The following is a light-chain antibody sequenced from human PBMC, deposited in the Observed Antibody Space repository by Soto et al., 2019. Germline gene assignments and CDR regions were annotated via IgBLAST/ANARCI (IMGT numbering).Light chain of an antibody. Sequence: DSQMTQSPSSLSASVGDRVTITCRASQNISSYLNWYQQKPGKAPKLLIYAASTLQSGVPSRFSGSGSGTDFTLTINSLQPEDFASYHCQQSNSIPFTFGQGTKLEIK. CDR1: QNISSY. V-gene: IGKV1-39*01. CDR2: AAS. CDR3: QQSNSIPFT. J-gene: IGKJ2*01.